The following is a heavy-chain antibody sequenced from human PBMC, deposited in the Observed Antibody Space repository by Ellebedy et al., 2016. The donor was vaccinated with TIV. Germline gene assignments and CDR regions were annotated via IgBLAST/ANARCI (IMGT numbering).Heavy chain of an antibody. CDR1: GGSISGHF. V-gene: IGHV4-59*11. Sequence: SETLSLTCTVSGGSISGHFWSWIRQSPGKGLEWIGFIHYSGTTTYNPSLKSRVTMSVDTSKNQFSLKLSSVTAADTAVYYCAREDIVATTRRRWYYGMDVWGQGTTVTVSS. CDR3: AREDIVATTRRRWYYGMDV. J-gene: IGHJ6*02. CDR2: IHYSGTT. D-gene: IGHD5-12*01.